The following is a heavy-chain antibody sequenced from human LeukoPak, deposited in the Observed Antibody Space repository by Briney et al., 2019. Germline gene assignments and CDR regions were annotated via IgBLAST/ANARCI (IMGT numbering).Heavy chain of an antibody. J-gene: IGHJ3*02. CDR1: GGSISSSSYY. CDR3: ARHLGFGDDAFDI. V-gene: IGHV4-39*01. Sequence: KPSETLSLTCTVSGGSISSSSYYWGWIRQPPGKGLEWIGSIYYSGSTYYNPSLKSRATISVDTSKNQFSLKLSSVTAADTAVYHCARHLGFGDDAFDIWGQGTMVTVSS. CDR2: IYYSGST. D-gene: IGHD3-10*01.